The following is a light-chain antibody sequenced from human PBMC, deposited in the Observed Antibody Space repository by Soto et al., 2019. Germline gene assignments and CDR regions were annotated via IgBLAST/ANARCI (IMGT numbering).Light chain of an antibody. CDR3: SSYTTSSTQV. V-gene: IGLV2-14*01. CDR1: SSDIGGYNY. Sequence: QSALTQPASVSGSLGQSITISCTGTSSDIGGYNYVSWYQQYPDKAPKLMIYDVSNRPSGVSNRFSGSKSGDTASLTISGLQAEDEADSYCSSYTTSSTQVFGGGTKLTVL. J-gene: IGLJ2*01. CDR2: DVS.